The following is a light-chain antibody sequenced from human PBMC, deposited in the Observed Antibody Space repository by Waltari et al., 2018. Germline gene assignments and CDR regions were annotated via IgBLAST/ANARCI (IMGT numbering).Light chain of an antibody. CDR2: RAS. CDR3: RQYSTYPST. Sequence: DIQMTQSPSTLSASVGDRVTITCRASKSVSYWLAWYQQKPGKTPNLMIYRASSLESGVPASFSGSGSGTEFTLTISSLQPDDVETYYGRQYSTYPSTFGEGTKLEI. CDR1: KSVSYW. J-gene: IGKJ2*02. V-gene: IGKV1-5*03.